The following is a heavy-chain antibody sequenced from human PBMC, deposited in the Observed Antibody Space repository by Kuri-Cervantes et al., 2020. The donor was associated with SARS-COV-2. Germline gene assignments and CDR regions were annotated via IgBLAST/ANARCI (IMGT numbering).Heavy chain of an antibody. CDR3: ARDFTVAGAFDI. V-gene: IGHV4-34*01. CDR1: GGSFSGYY. Sequence: SQTLSLTCAVYGGSFSGYYWSWIRQPPGKGLEWIGEINHSGSTNYNPSLKSRVTISVDTSKNQFSLKLSSVTAADTAVYYCARDFTVAGAFDIWGQGTMVTVSS. J-gene: IGHJ3*02. CDR2: INHSGST. D-gene: IGHD4-23*01.